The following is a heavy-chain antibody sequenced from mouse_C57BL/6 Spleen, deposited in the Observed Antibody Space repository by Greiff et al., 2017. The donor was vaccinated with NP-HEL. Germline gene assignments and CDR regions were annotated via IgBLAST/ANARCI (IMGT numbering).Heavy chain of an antibody. CDR2: IYPGDGDT. V-gene: IGHV1-82*01. CDR3: ARSDYDYDVDY. D-gene: IGHD2-4*01. Sequence: VQLQQSGPELVKPGASVKISCKASGYAFSRSWMNWVKQGPGKGLEWIGRIYPGDGDTNYNGKFKGKATLTADKSANTAYMQLSSLTSEDSAVDFCARSDYDYDVDYWGQGTTLTVSS. J-gene: IGHJ2*01. CDR1: GYAFSRSW.